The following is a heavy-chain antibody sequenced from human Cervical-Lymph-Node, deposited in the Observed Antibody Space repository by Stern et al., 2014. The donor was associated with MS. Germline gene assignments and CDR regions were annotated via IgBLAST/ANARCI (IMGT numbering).Heavy chain of an antibody. CDR1: GGTFSSYA. CDR3: ASSVIDYYGSGSYQYYFDY. J-gene: IGHJ4*02. V-gene: IGHV1-69*01. Sequence: QVQLVQSGAEVKKPGSSVKVSCKASGGTFSSYAISWVRQAPGQGLEWMGGIIPIFGTANYAQKFQGRVTITADESTSTAYMELSSLRSEDTAVYYCASSVIDYYGSGSYQYYFDYWGQGTLVTVSS. D-gene: IGHD3-10*01. CDR2: IIPIFGTA.